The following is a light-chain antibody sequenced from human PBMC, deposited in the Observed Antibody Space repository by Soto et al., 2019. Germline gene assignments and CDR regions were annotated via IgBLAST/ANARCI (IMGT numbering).Light chain of an antibody. V-gene: IGKV3-20*01. Sequence: EIVLTQSPGTLSLSPGERATLSCRASQTVSSTYLVWYQQKPGQAPRLLIYGASNRAPGISDRFSGSGSGTDFTLTISRLEPEDFAVYYCHQCGNSWWTFGQGTQVEIK. CDR1: QTVSSTY. J-gene: IGKJ1*01. CDR3: HQCGNSWWT. CDR2: GAS.